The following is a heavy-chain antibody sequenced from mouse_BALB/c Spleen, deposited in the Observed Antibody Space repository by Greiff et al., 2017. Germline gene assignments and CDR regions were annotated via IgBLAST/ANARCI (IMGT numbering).Heavy chain of an antibody. D-gene: IGHD1-1*01. V-gene: IGHV8-12*01. J-gene: IGHJ2*01. CDR1: GFSLSTSGMG. CDR3: ARRRGVVAPNFDY. CDR2: IYWDDDK. Sequence: ESGPGILQPSQTLSLTCSFSGFSLSTSGMGVSWIRQPSGKGLEWLAHIYWDDDKRYNPSLKSRLTISKDTSRNQVFLKITSVDTADTATYYCARRRGVVAPNFDYWGQGTTLTVSS.